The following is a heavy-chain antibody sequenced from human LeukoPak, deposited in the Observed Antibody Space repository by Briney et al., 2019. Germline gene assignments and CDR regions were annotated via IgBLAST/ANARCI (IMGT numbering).Heavy chain of an antibody. Sequence: GGSLRLSCAASGFTFSSYSMNWVRQAPGKGLEWVSSTSSSSSYIYYADSVKGRFTISRDNAKNSLYLQMNSLRAEDTAVYYCAREGVVPAALDYWGQGTLVTVSS. CDR1: GFTFSSYS. V-gene: IGHV3-21*01. D-gene: IGHD2-2*01. J-gene: IGHJ4*02. CDR3: AREGVVPAALDY. CDR2: TSSSSSYI.